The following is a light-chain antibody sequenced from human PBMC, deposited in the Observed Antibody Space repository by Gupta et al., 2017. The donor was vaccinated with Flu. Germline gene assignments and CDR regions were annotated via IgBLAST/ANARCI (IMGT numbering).Light chain of an antibody. CDR2: GTS. Sequence: PGTLSLSPGEGATLSCRASQSVSSSYLAWYQQKPGQAPRLLIYGTSTRATGIPDRFSGSGSGTDFTLTISRLEPEDFAVYYCQQYGSSPLFTFGHGTKVDIK. CDR1: QSVSSSY. V-gene: IGKV3-20*01. J-gene: IGKJ3*01. CDR3: QQYGSSPLFT.